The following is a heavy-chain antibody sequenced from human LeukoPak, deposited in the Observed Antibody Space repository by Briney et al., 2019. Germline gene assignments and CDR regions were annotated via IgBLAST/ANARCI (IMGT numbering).Heavy chain of an antibody. CDR1: GFTFSSYA. V-gene: IGHV3-30-3*01. CDR3: ARGYSYGSAGIDY. CDR2: ISYDGSNK. J-gene: IGHJ4*02. D-gene: IGHD5-18*01. Sequence: GGCLRLSCAASGFTFSSYAMHWVRQAPGKGLEWVAVISYDGSNKYYADSVKGRFTISRDNSKNTLYLQMNSLRAEDTAVYYCARGYSYGSAGIDYWGQGTLVTVSS.